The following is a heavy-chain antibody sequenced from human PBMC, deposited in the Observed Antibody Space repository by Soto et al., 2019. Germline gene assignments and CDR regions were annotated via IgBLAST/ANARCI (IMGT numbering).Heavy chain of an antibody. D-gene: IGHD3-22*01. Sequence: QVQLVQSGAEVTKPGSSVKVSCKASGGTFSSYAISWVRQAPGQGLEWMGGSIPIFGTANYAQKFQGRVTITADDSASTTYMELSSLRSEDTAVYYWASGSGIDSPSRYSYGMDVWGQGTTVTVSS. CDR1: GGTFSSYA. CDR3: ASGSGIDSPSRYSYGMDV. J-gene: IGHJ6*02. V-gene: IGHV1-69*12. CDR2: SIPIFGTA.